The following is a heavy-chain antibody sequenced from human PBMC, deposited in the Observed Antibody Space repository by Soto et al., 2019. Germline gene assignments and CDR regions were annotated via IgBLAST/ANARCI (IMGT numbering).Heavy chain of an antibody. CDR1: GFSFSNYA. CDR2: ISGGGGTT. D-gene: IGHD6-19*01. CDR3: AKAVSGYWYFDL. Sequence: EVQLLESGGGLVQPGGSLRLSCAASGFSFSNYAMTWVRQAAGKGLEWVSDISGGGGTTYYADSVKGRFTISRDNSKNTLYLQMNSLRAEYTAVYYCAKAVSGYWYFDLWGRGTLVTVSS. V-gene: IGHV3-23*01. J-gene: IGHJ2*01.